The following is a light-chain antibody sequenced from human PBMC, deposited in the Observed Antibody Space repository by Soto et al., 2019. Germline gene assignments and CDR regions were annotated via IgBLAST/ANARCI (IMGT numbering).Light chain of an antibody. J-gene: IGKJ1*01. CDR1: QSISSSY. CDR2: GAS. CDR3: QQSDDSPVT. Sequence: IVLTQSPGTLSLSPGESATLSCRASQSISSSYLAWYQQKPGQAPRLLIYGASNRATAIPDRFSGSGSGTDFTLTIIRLEPEEFAVYYCQQSDDSPVTFGQGTKVEIK. V-gene: IGKV3-20*01.